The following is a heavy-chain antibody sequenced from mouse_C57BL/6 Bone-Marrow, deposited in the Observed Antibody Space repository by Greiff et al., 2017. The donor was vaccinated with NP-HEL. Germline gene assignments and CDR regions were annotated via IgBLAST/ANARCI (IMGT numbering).Heavy chain of an antibody. CDR2: INPGSGGT. Sequence: QVQLQQSGAELVRPGTSVKVSCKASGYAFTNYLIEWVKQRPGQGLEWIGVINPGSGGTNYNEKFKGKATLTADKSSSTAYMQLSRLTSEDSAVYFCARSRRVSFDYWGQGTTLTVSS. CDR1: GYAFTNYL. J-gene: IGHJ2*01. CDR3: ARSRRVSFDY. V-gene: IGHV1-54*01. D-gene: IGHD2-1*01.